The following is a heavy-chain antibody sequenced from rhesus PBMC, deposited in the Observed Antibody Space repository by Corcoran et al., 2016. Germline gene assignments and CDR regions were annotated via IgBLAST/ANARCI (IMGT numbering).Heavy chain of an antibody. CDR3: ARYGTVFVGDFDS. CDR1: GGSISSNY. D-gene: IGHD4-29*01. V-gene: IGHV4-173*01. Sequence: QLQLQESGPGLVKPSETLSLTCAVSGGSISSNYWSWLRQPPGKALAWIGRCTGSGRTDYSPDLESRVTISADTYKNQFSVKLNSVTAADTAVYYCARYGTVFVGDFDSWGQGVLVTVSS. CDR2: CTGSGRT. J-gene: IGHJ4*01.